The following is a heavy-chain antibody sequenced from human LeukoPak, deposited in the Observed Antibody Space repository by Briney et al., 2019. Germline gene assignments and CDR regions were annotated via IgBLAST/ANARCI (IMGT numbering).Heavy chain of an antibody. CDR1: GGSISSYY. Sequence: SETLSLTCTVSGGSISSYYWSWIRQPPGKGLEWIGYIYYSGSTNYNPSLKSRVTISVDTSKNQFSLKLSSVTAADTAVYYCARDRGSYYTHFDYWGQGTLVTVSS. CDR3: ARDRGSYYTHFDY. V-gene: IGHV4-59*01. J-gene: IGHJ4*02. CDR2: IYYSGST. D-gene: IGHD1-26*01.